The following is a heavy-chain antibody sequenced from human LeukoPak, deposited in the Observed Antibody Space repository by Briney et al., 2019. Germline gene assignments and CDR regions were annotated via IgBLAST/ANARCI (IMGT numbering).Heavy chain of an antibody. CDR1: GFTLSSYA. CDR2: ISGSGGST. CDR3: AKSNSGRKDYFDY. V-gene: IGHV3-23*01. Sequence: TGGSLRLSCAASGFTLSSYAMSWVRQAPGKGLEWVSAISGSGGSTYYADSVKGRFTISRDNSKNTLYLQMNSLRAEDTAVYYCAKSNSGRKDYFDYWGQGTLVTVSS. J-gene: IGHJ4*02. D-gene: IGHD1-26*01.